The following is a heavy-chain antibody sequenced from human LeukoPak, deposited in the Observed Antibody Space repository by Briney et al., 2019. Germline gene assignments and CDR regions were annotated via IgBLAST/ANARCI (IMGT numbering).Heavy chain of an antibody. J-gene: IGHJ4*02. CDR3: AGEPWTYCSEIRCSVDF. CDR1: VFTFNNYA. V-gene: IGHV3-30-3*01. D-gene: IGHD2-15*01. Sequence: PVRSLRLSCAASVFTFNNYAMHGVRQAPGKGEEWVALISYDGSNKYYPHSLKGRFTISRDNSKNTLYLQMNTLRPEDTAVCYCAGEPWTYCSEIRCSVDFWGQGTLVTVSS. CDR2: ISYDGSNK.